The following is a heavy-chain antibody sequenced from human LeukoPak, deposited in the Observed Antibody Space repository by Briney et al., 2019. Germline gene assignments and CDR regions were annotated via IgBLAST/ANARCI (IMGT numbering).Heavy chain of an antibody. CDR1: GGSISSYY. CDR2: IYYSGST. D-gene: IGHD1-1*01. J-gene: IGHJ4*02. V-gene: IGHV4-59*01. CDR3: ARGVAGTGLGGAFDY. Sequence: SETLSLTCTVCGGSISSYYWRWIRQPPGKGLEWIGYIYYSGSTTYNPSLKSRVSTSVDTSKNQFSLNLSSVTAADTAVYYCARGVAGTGLGGAFDYWGQGTLVTVSS.